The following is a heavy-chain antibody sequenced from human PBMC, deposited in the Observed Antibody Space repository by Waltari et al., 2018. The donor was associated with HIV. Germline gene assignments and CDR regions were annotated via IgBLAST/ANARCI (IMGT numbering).Heavy chain of an antibody. Sequence: QVQLQESGPGLVKPSETLSLTCTVSGGSISSYYWSWIRQPPGKGLEWIGYIYYSGSTNYNPSLKSRVTISVDTSKNQFSLKLSSVTAADTAVYYCARLNLEWELGGNFDYWGQGTLVTVSS. D-gene: IGHD1-26*01. CDR2: IYYSGST. J-gene: IGHJ4*02. CDR1: GGSISSYY. CDR3: ARLNLEWELGGNFDY. V-gene: IGHV4-59*01.